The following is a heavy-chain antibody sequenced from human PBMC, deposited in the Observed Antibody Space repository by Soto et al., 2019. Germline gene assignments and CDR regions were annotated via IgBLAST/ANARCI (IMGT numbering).Heavy chain of an antibody. CDR1: GGSINSYF. V-gene: IGHV4-4*08. CDR3: ARDGRIVGAIDY. CDR2: IYNSGST. D-gene: IGHD1-26*01. Sequence: PSETLSLTCTVSGGSINSYFWSWIRQSPGKGLEWIGHIYNSGSTYYNPPLKSRVTISVDTSKNQFSLKLSSVTAADTAVYYCARDGRIVGAIDYWGQGTLVTVSS. J-gene: IGHJ4*02.